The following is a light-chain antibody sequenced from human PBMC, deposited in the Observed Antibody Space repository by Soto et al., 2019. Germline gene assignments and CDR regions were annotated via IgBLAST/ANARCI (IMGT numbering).Light chain of an antibody. CDR2: EGS. V-gene: IGLV2-23*01. CDR3: CSYAGSRTWV. Sequence: QSALTQPASVSGSPGQSINISCTGTSSDVGSYILVSLYQQHPGKAPKLMIYEGSNRPSGVSNRFSGSKSGNTASLTISGLRAEDEADYYCCSYAGSRTWVFGGGTQLTVL. CDR1: SSDVGSYIL. J-gene: IGLJ7*01.